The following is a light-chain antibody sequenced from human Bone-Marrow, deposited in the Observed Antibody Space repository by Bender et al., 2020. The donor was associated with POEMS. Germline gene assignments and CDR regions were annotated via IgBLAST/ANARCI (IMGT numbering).Light chain of an antibody. J-gene: IGLJ2*01. CDR2: DVS. CDR3: CSHADNYVV. Sequence: QSALTQPRSVSGSPGQSVTISCTGTSSDVGGYNYVSWYQQYPGQVPKLMIYDVSKRPSGVPDRFSGSKSGNTASLTISALQAEDEAEYYCCSHADNYVVFGGGTKLTVL. V-gene: IGLV2-11*01. CDR1: SSDVGGYNY.